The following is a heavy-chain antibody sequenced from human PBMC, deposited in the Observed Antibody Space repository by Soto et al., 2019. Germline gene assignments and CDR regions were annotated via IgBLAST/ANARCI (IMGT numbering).Heavy chain of an antibody. CDR1: GFTFSNYG. CDR3: ARGLHSLFDY. V-gene: IGHV3-33*01. J-gene: IGHJ4*02. D-gene: IGHD2-21*01. CDR2: IWYDGNNK. Sequence: GGSLRLSCAAAGFTFSNYGMHWVRQAPGKGLEWVAVIWYDGNNKYYADSVKGRFTISRDNSNNTLYVQMTSLRAEDTAVYYCARGLHSLFDYWGQGTLATVSS.